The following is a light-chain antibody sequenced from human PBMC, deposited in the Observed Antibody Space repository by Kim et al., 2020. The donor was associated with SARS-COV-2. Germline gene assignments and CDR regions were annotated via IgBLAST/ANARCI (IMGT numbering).Light chain of an antibody. CDR3: QQYNSYPLT. J-gene: IGKJ4*01. V-gene: IGKV1-8*01. CDR2: AAS. CDR1: QGISSY. Sequence: AIRMTQSPSSFSASTGDRVTITCRASQGISSYLAWYQQKPGKAPKLLIYAASTLQSGVPSRFSGSGSGTDFTLTISCLQSEDFATYYCQQYNSYPLTFGGATKVDIK.